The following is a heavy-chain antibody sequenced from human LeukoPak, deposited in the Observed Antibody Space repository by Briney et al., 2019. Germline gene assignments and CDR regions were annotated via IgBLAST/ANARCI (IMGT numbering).Heavy chain of an antibody. CDR2: IFPSGGEI. J-gene: IGHJ4*02. Sequence: GGSLRLSCAASGFTFSTFAMIWVRQPPGKGLEWVSSIFPSGGEIHYADSVRGRFTISRDNSKSTLSLQMNSLRAEDTAIYYCATYRQVLLPFESWGQGTLATVSS. V-gene: IGHV3-23*01. CDR3: ATYRQVLLPFES. CDR1: GFTFSTFA. D-gene: IGHD2-8*02.